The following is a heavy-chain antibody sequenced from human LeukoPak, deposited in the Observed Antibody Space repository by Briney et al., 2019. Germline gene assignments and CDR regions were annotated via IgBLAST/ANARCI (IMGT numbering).Heavy chain of an antibody. CDR1: GGSISSGGYY. V-gene: IGHV4-31*03. Sequence: ASETLSLTCTVPGGSISSGGYYWSWIRQHPGKGLEWIGYIYYSGSTYYNPSLKSRVTISVDTSKNQFSLKLSSVTAADTAVYYCASSNCSCGSCYSHYFDYWGQGTLVTVSS. D-gene: IGHD2-15*01. CDR3: ASSNCSCGSCYSHYFDY. CDR2: IYYSGST. J-gene: IGHJ4*02.